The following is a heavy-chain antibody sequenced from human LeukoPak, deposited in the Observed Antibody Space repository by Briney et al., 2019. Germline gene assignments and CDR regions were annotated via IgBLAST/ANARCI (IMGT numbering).Heavy chain of an antibody. CDR2: IYSNGNS. CDR1: GGSMNSYY. Sequence: NTSETLSLTCSVSGGSMNSYYWSWIRQPAGKGLEWIGRIYSNGNSNSNPSLMSRVTMSIDASKKQFSLKLRSVTAADTAVYYCARAMTPYYYYGMDVWGQGTTVTVSS. V-gene: IGHV4-4*07. CDR3: ARAMTPYYYYGMDV. D-gene: IGHD3-22*01. J-gene: IGHJ6*02.